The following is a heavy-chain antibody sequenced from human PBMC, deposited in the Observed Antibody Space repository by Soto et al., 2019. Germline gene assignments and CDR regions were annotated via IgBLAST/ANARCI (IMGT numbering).Heavy chain of an antibody. J-gene: IGHJ6*02. V-gene: IGHV4-59*01. D-gene: IGHD5-18*01. Sequence: SETLSLTCTVSGGSITNYYWSWIRQPPGKGLEWIGFIYYSGSTNYNPSLKSRVTISVATSKNQVSLKLSSVSAADTAVYYCARDGTAVAAGHYGMDVWGQGTTVTVSS. CDR2: IYYSGST. CDR3: ARDGTAVAAGHYGMDV. CDR1: GGSITNYY.